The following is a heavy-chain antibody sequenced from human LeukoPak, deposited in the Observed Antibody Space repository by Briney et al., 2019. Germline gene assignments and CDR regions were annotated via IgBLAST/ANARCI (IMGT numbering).Heavy chain of an antibody. V-gene: IGHV3-21*01. D-gene: IGHD1-1*01. J-gene: IGHJ3*02. CDR3: ARDTQYNWNDEDAFDI. Sequence: GGSLRLSCAASGFTFSSYSMNWVRQAPGKGLEWVSSISSSSSYIYYADSVKGRFTISRDNAKNPLYLQMNSLRAEDTAVYYCARDTQYNWNDEDAFDIWGQGTMVTVSS. CDR2: ISSSSSYI. CDR1: GFTFSSYS.